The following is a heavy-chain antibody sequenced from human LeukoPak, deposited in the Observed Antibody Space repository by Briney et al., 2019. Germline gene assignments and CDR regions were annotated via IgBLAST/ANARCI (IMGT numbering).Heavy chain of an antibody. CDR3: TRGPPPPYYYDTSGYYYFQH. V-gene: IGHV3-49*03. CDR1: GFTFGDSA. J-gene: IGHJ1*01. Sequence: GGSLRLSCTASGFTFGDSATSWFRQAPGKGLEWVGFIRSKSYGGTIEYAASVKGRFTISREDSKSIAYLQMNSLKTEDTAVYYCTRGPPPPYYYDTSGYYYFQHWGQGTLVTVSS. CDR2: IRSKSYGGTI. D-gene: IGHD3-22*01.